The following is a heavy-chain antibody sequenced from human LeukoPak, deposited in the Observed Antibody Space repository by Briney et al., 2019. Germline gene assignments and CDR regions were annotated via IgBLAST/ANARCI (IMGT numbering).Heavy chain of an antibody. CDR2: IYSGGST. D-gene: IGHD2-15*01. CDR1: GFTVSSNY. CDR3: ARDLLAATPNY. J-gene: IGHJ4*02. V-gene: IGHV3-53*01. Sequence: GGSLRLSCAASGFTVSSNYMSWVRQAPGKGLEWVSVIYSGGSTYYTDSVKGRFTISRDNSKNTLYLQMNSLSAEDTAVYYCARDLLAATPNYWGQGTLVTVSS.